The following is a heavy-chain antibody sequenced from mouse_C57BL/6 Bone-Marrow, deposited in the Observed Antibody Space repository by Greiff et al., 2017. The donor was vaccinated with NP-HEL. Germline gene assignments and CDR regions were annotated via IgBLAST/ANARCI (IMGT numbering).Heavy chain of an antibody. CDR3: AGSDDWYFDV. CDR1: GYTFTSYW. V-gene: IGHV1-55*01. D-gene: IGHD1-1*01. Sequence: VQLQQPGAELVKPGASVKMSCTASGYTFTSYWITWVKQRPGQGLEWIGDIYPGSGSTNYNEKFKSKATLTVDTSSSTAYMQRSSLTSEDSAVYDCAGSDDWYFDVWGTGTTVTVSS. CDR2: IYPGSGST. J-gene: IGHJ1*03.